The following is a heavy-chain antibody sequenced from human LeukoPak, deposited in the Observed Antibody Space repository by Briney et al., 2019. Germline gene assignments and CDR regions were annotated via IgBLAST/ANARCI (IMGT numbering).Heavy chain of an antibody. V-gene: IGHV3-23*01. J-gene: IGHJ4*02. Sequence: GGSLRLSCAASGFTFSTYGMSWVRQAPGKGLEWVSTLSTSTTRTYYADSVKGRFTISRDNAKNSLYLQMNSLRAEDTAVYYCAGEGYGDYDGDYWGQGTLVTVSS. D-gene: IGHD4-17*01. CDR2: LSTSTTRT. CDR1: GFTFSTYG. CDR3: AGEGYGDYDGDY.